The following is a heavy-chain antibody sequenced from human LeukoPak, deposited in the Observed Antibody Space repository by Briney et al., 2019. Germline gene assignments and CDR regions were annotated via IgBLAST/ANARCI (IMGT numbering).Heavy chain of an antibody. V-gene: IGHV4-59*01. CDR3: AREYRSSWYLNWFDP. CDR2: IYYSGST. Sequence: SSETLSLTCTVSGGSISSYYWSWIRQPPGKGLEWIAYIYYSGSTNYNPSLKSRVTTSVDTSKNQFSLKLSSVTAADTAVYYCAREYRSSWYLNWFDPWGQGTLVTVSS. D-gene: IGHD6-13*01. J-gene: IGHJ5*02. CDR1: GGSISSYY.